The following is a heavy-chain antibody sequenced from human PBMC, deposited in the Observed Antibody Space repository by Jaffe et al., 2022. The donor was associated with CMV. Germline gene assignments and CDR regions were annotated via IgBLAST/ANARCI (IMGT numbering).Heavy chain of an antibody. J-gene: IGHJ4*02. Sequence: EVQLVESGGGLVKPGGSLRLSCAASGFTFSSYSMNWVRQAPGKGLEWVSSISSSSSYIYYADSVKGRFTISRDNAKNSLYLQMNSLRAEDTAVYYCAREGAPGSGVVVVAVPDYWGQGTLVTVSS. CDR2: ISSSSSYI. D-gene: IGHD2-15*01. CDR1: GFTFSSYS. V-gene: IGHV3-21*01. CDR3: AREGAPGSGVVVVAVPDY.